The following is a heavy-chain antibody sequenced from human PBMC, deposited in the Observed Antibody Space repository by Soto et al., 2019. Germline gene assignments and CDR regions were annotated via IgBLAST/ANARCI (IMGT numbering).Heavy chain of an antibody. V-gene: IGHV3-23*01. Sequence: GGSLRLSCAASGFTFSSYAMSWVRQAPGKGLEWVSAISGSGGSTYYADPVKGRFTISRDNSKNTLYLQMNSLRAEDTAVYYCAKGVLGYCSSTSCYSMSGYYGMDVWGQGTTVTV. CDR2: ISGSGGST. CDR1: GFTFSSYA. J-gene: IGHJ6*02. CDR3: AKGVLGYCSSTSCYSMSGYYGMDV. D-gene: IGHD2-2*01.